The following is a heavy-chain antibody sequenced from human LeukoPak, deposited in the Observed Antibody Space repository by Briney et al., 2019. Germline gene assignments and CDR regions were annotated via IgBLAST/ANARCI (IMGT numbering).Heavy chain of an antibody. CDR2: INHSGST. CDR1: GGSFSGYY. J-gene: IGHJ6*03. V-gene: IGHV4-34*01. Sequence: SETLSLTCAVYGGSFSGYYWSWIRQPPGKGLEWIGEINHSGSTNYNPSLKSRVTISVDTSKNQFSLKLSSVTAADTAVYYCARLAGSGSSKSNYYYYMDVWGKGTTVTISS. D-gene: IGHD3-10*01. CDR3: ARLAGSGSSKSNYYYYMDV.